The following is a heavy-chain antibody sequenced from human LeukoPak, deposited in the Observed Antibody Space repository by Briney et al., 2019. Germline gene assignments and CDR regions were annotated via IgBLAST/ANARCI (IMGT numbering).Heavy chain of an antibody. J-gene: IGHJ6*02. CDR2: IYYSGST. CDR1: SGSISSYY. CDR3: ERSLGYFDYDILTGYSRYYGMDV. V-gene: IGHV4-59*01. Sequence: SETLSLTCTVSSGSISSYYWSWIRQSPGKGLEWIGYIYYSGSTNYNPSLKSRVTISVDTSKNQFSLKLSSVTAADTAVYYCERSLGYFDYDILTGYSRYYGMDVWGQGTTVTVSS. D-gene: IGHD3-9*01.